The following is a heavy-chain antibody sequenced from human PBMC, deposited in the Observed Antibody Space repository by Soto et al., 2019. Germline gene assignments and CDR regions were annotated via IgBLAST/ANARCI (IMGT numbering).Heavy chain of an antibody. CDR2: IIPIFGTA. J-gene: IGHJ5*02. V-gene: IGHV1-69*13. Sequence: SVKVSCKASGGTFSSYAISWVRQAPGQGLEWMGGIIPIFGTANYAQKFQGRVTITADESTSTACMELSSLRSEDTAAYYCARDPLPYYYGLGRNWFDPCGQGTMVAVYS. CDR3: ARDPLPYYYGLGRNWFDP. D-gene: IGHD3-10*01. CDR1: GGTFSSYA.